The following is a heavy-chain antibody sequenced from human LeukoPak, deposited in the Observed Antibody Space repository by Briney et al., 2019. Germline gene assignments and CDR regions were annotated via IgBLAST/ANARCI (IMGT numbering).Heavy chain of an antibody. V-gene: IGHV4-4*07. D-gene: IGHD2-15*01. CDR1: GGSISSYH. CDR2: IYTSGST. Sequence: SETLSLTCTVSGGSISSYHWSWIRQPAGKGLEWIGRIYTSGSTNYNPSLKSRVTMSVDTSKNQFSLKLSSVTAADTAVYYCARDVRLICSGGSCYFDYWGQGTLVTVSS. CDR3: ARDVRLICSGGSCYFDY. J-gene: IGHJ4*02.